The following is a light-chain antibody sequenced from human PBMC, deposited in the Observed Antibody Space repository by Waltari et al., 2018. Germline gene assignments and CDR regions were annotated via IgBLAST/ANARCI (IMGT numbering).Light chain of an antibody. Sequence: QSALPQPASVSGSPGQSITISCSTTSTDLGTYKLVSWYQQRPGKAPKLLIYEVSERPSGVSNRFSGSKSGDTASLTISGLQAEDEADYYCCSFAGSSTSFGTGTTVTIL. CDR3: CSFAGSSTS. CDR2: EVS. CDR1: STDLGTYKL. J-gene: IGLJ1*01. V-gene: IGLV2-23*02.